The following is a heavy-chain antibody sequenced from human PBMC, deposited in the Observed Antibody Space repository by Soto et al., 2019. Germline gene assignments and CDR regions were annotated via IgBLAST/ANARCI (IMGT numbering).Heavy chain of an antibody. CDR3: TSASSLDFDF. V-gene: IGHV3-49*04. CDR2: IRRNAYGGTT. CDR1: GFTFGDYA. J-gene: IGHJ4*02. Sequence: GGSLRLSCTPSGFTFGDYALSWVRQAPGKGLEWVGFIRRNAYGGTTDYAASVKGRFTISRDDSKSIAYLQMNSLRTEDTALYYCTSASSLDFDFWGQGTLVTVSS. D-gene: IGHD3-16*01.